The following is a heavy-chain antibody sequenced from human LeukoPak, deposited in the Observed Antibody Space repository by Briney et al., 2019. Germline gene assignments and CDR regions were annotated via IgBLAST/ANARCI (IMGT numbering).Heavy chain of an antibody. CDR1: GDTFTSYG. Sequence: ASVKVSCKASGDTFTSYGISWVRQAPGQGLEWMGWISAYNGNTNYAQKLQGRVTMTTDTSTSTAYMELRSLRSDDTAVYYCARAHQISSQLVYPYYYYGMDVWGQGTTVTVSS. CDR3: ARAHQISSQLVYPYYYYGMDV. CDR2: ISAYNGNT. J-gene: IGHJ6*02. V-gene: IGHV1-18*01. D-gene: IGHD2-2*02.